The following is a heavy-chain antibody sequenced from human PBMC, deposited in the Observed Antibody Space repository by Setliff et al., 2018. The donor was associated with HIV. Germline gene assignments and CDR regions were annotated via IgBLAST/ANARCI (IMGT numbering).Heavy chain of an antibody. Sequence: SETLSLTCTVSGCSISNSSHYWGWIRQPPGKGLEWIGDIFYTGSAYYNPSLKSRVAISVDTSENQFTLKLNSVTAADTAVYYCASRGRDGVFIMFATGFDPWGQGALVTVSS. V-gene: IGHV4-39*01. CDR3: ASRGRDGVFIMFATGFDP. CDR1: GCSISNSSHY. J-gene: IGHJ5*02. D-gene: IGHD2-8*01. CDR2: IFYTGSA.